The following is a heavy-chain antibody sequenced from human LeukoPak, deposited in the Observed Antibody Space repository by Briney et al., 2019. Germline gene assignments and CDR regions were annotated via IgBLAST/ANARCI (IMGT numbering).Heavy chain of an antibody. CDR3: ARGGRGEGTGTTRVAFDI. D-gene: IGHD1-1*01. CDR1: GYTFTSYY. V-gene: IGHV1-46*01. CDR2: INPRGGST. J-gene: IGHJ3*02. Sequence: GASVKVSCKAAGYTFTSYYMHWVRQAPGQGLEWMGTINPRGGSTSYAQKFQGRVTMTRDTSTSTVYVELSSLRSEDTAVYYCARGGRGEGTGTTRVAFDIWGQGTMVTVSS.